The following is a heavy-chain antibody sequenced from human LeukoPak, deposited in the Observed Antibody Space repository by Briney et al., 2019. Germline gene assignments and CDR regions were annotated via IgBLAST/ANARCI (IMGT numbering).Heavy chain of an antibody. J-gene: IGHJ4*02. CDR3: ARVETTVETLFDY. CDR1: GYTFTSYG. Sequence: GASVKVSCKASGYTFTSYGISWVRQAPGQGLEWMGWINTYNGNTNYAQKLQGRVTVTTDTSTSTAYMELRSLRSDDTAVYYCARVETTVETLFDYWGQGTLVTVSS. V-gene: IGHV1-18*01. CDR2: INTYNGNT. D-gene: IGHD4-23*01.